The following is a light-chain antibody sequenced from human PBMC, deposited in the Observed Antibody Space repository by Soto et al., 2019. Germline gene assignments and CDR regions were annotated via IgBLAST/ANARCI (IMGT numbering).Light chain of an antibody. CDR3: QQYGGSPLT. CDR1: QTVNSRF. V-gene: IGKV3-20*01. Sequence: EIVLTQSPDTLSLSPGERATLSCRASQTVNSRFLAWYQQKPGQAPRLLIYGASTRATGIPDRFSGSGSGTDFTLTISRLEPEDFVVYYCQQYGGSPLTFGGGTKVEIK. J-gene: IGKJ4*01. CDR2: GAS.